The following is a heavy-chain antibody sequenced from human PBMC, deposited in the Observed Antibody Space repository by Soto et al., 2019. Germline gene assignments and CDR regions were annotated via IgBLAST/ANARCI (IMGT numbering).Heavy chain of an antibody. CDR3: ARLDASDFWSGYGAFDI. D-gene: IGHD3-3*01. V-gene: IGHV4-59*08. CDR1: GGSISSYY. Sequence: SETLSLTCTVSGGSISSYYWSWIRQPPGKGLEWIGYIYYSGSTNYNPSLKSRVTISVDTSKNQFSLKLCSVTAADTAVYYCARLDASDFWSGYGAFDIWGQGTMVTVSS. CDR2: IYYSGST. J-gene: IGHJ3*02.